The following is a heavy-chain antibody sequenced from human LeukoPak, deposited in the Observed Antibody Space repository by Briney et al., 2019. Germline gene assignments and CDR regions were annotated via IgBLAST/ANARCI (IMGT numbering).Heavy chain of an antibody. CDR3: AREGIAAVFDY. J-gene: IGHJ4*02. Sequence: RGSLRLSCAASGFTFSSYEMNWVRQAPGKGLEWVSYISSSGSTIYYADSVKGRFTISRDNAKNSLYLQMNSLRAEDTAVYYCAREGIAAVFDYWGQGTLVTVSS. CDR2: ISSSGSTI. V-gene: IGHV3-48*03. CDR1: GFTFSSYE. D-gene: IGHD6-13*01.